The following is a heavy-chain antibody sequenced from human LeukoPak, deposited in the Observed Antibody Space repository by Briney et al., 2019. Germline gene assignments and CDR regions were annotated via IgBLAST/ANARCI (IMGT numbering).Heavy chain of an antibody. D-gene: IGHD5/OR15-5a*01. CDR2: IIPIFGTA. V-gene: IGHV1-69*13. Sequence: ASVKVSCKASGYTFTSYAMNWVRQAPGQGLEWMGGIIPIFGTANYAQKFQGRVTITADESTSTAYMELSSLRSEDTAVYYCAPLGLRFRYGFDPWGQGTLVTVSS. J-gene: IGHJ5*02. CDR1: GYTFTSYA. CDR3: APLGLRFRYGFDP.